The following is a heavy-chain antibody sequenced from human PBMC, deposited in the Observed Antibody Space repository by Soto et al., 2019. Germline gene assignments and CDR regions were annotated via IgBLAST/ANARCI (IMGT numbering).Heavy chain of an antibody. CDR3: ARVAVAGTRFDY. Sequence: SETLSLTCTVSGGSISSGDYYWSWIRQPPGKGLEWIGEIYHSGSTNYNPSLKSRVTISVDKSKNQFSLKLSSVTAADTAVYSCARVAVAGTRFDYWGQGTLVTVS. J-gene: IGHJ4*02. D-gene: IGHD6-19*01. V-gene: IGHV4-39*07. CDR1: GGSISSGDYY. CDR2: IYHSGST.